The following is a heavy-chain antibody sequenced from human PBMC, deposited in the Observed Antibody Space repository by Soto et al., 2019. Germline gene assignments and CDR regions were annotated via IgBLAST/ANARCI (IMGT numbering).Heavy chain of an antibody. V-gene: IGHV1-69*02. CDR1: GGTFSSYT. CDR3: ERYVAAARHFDY. D-gene: IGHD6-19*01. Sequence: QVQLVQSGAEVKKPGSSVKVSCKASGGTFSSYTISWVRQAPGQGLEWMGRIIPILGIANYAQKFQGRVRITADKHKSTAYMELSSLRSEDTAVYYCERYVAAARHFDYWGQGTLVTVSS. J-gene: IGHJ4*02. CDR2: IIPILGIA.